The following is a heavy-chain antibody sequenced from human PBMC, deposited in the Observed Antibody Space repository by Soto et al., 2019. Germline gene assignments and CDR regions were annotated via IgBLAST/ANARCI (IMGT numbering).Heavy chain of an antibody. Sequence: GGSLRLSCAASGFTFSGSAMHWVRQASGKGLEWVGRIRSKANSYATAYAASVKGRFTISRDDSKNTAYLQMKSLKTEYTAVYYCTRLQGGYYDSSGYYFYDAFDIWGQGTMVTVSS. CDR1: GFTFSGSA. CDR3: TRLQGGYYDSSGYYFYDAFDI. CDR2: IRSKANSYAT. J-gene: IGHJ3*02. D-gene: IGHD3-22*01. V-gene: IGHV3-73*01.